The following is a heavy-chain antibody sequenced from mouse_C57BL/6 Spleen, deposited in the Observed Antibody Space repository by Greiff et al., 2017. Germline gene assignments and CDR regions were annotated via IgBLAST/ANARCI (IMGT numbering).Heavy chain of an antibody. CDR1: GFTFSDYG. Sequence: EVKLVESGGGLVKPGGSLKLSCAASGFTFSDYGMHWVRQAPEKGLEWVAYISSGSSTIYSADTVKGRFTISRDNAKNTLFLQMTSLRSEDTAMYYCARGRITTVVARTYYAMDYLGQGTSVTVSS. CDR2: ISSGSSTI. D-gene: IGHD1-1*01. CDR3: ARGRITTVVARTYYAMDY. J-gene: IGHJ4*01. V-gene: IGHV5-17*01.